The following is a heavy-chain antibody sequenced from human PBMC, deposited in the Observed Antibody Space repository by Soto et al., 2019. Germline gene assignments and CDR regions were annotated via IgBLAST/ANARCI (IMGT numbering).Heavy chain of an antibody. CDR1: GFTFSSYS. J-gene: IGHJ6*02. D-gene: IGHD6-13*01. Sequence: EVQLVESGGGLVKPGGSLRLSCAASGFTFSSYSMNWVRQAPGKGLEWVSSISSSSSYIYYADSVKGRFTISRDNAKNSLYLQMNSLRAEDTAVYYCARRVRSSWDNGMDVWGQGTTVTVSS. CDR3: ARRVRSSWDNGMDV. CDR2: ISSSSSYI. V-gene: IGHV3-21*01.